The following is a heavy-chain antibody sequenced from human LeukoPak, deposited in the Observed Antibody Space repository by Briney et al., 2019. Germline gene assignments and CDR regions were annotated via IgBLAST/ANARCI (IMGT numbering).Heavy chain of an antibody. D-gene: IGHD3-10*01. Sequence: ASVKVSCKASGYTFTSYDINWVRQATGQGLEWMGWMNPNSGNTGYAQKFQGRVTMTRNTSISTAYMELSSLRSEDTAVYYCARGVPVLLWFGELPDPVGWFDPWGQGTLVTVSS. CDR2: MNPNSGNT. V-gene: IGHV1-8*01. CDR3: ARGVPVLLWFGELPDPVGWFDP. CDR1: GYTFTSYD. J-gene: IGHJ5*02.